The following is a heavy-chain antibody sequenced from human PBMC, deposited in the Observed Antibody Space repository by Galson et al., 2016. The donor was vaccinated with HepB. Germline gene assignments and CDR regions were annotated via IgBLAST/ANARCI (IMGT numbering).Heavy chain of an antibody. CDR2: IYYSGST. Sequence: SETLSLTCTVSGGSISSSSDYWGWIRQPPGKGLEWIGSIYYSGSTYYNPSLRSRVTISVDSSKNQFSLKLNSVTAADTAVYYCARHTNHYDILTGYYWGDWFDPWGQGTLVTVSS. CDR3: ARHTNHYDILTGYYWGDWFDP. V-gene: IGHV4-39*01. CDR1: GGSISSSSDY. D-gene: IGHD3-9*01. J-gene: IGHJ5*02.